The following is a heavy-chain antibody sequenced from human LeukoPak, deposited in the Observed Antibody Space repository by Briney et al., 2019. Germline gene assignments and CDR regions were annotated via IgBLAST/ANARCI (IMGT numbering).Heavy chain of an antibody. CDR1: GYPFSSYG. CDR2: IIPIFGTA. V-gene: IGHV1-69*06. Sequence: SVTVSCTASGYPFSSYGINWGRQAPGQGLEWRGRIIPIFGTANYAQKFQGRVTITADKPTSTAYMELSSLRSEDTAVYYCGRGGNDYDSSEGWPFGIDYWGQGTLVTVSS. J-gene: IGHJ4*02. CDR3: GRGGNDYDSSEGWPFGIDY. D-gene: IGHD3-22*01.